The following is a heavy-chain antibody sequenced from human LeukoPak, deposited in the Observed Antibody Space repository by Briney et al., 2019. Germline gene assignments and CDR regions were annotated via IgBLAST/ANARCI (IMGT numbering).Heavy chain of an antibody. V-gene: IGHV3-30-3*01. J-gene: IGHJ4*02. D-gene: IGHD3-9*01. CDR2: ISYDGSNK. Sequence: GGSLRLSCAASGFTFSSYAMHWVRQAPGKGLEWVAVISYDGSNKYYADSVKGRFTISRDNSKNTLYLQMNSQRAEDTAVYYCARESGDYDILTGYYMPKYYFDYWGQGTLVTVSS. CDR3: ARESGDYDILTGYYMPKYYFDY. CDR1: GFTFSSYA.